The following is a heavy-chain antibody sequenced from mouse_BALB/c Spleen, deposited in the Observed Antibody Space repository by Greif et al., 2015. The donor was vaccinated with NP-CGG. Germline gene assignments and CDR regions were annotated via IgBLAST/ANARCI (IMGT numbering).Heavy chain of an antibody. CDR3: ATYYYGSSSYAMDY. J-gene: IGHJ4*01. D-gene: IGHD1-1*01. CDR2: IWAGGST. Sequence: VQLQQSGPGLVAPSQSLSITCTVSGFSLTSYGVHWVRQPPGKGLEWLGVIWAGGSTNYNSALMSRLSISKDNSKSQVFLKMNSLQTDDTAMYYCATYYYGSSSYAMDYWGQGTSVTVSS. V-gene: IGHV2-9*02. CDR1: GFSLTSYG.